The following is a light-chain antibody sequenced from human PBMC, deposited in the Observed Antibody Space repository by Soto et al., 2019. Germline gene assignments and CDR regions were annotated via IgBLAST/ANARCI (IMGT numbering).Light chain of an antibody. CDR2: GAS. CDR3: QQYYNWPPYT. J-gene: IGKJ2*01. Sequence: EVVMTQSPATLSVSPGDRATLSCSASQSVDTNVAWYQQKPGQAPMLLVYGASTRATGIPARFTGFGSGTDFTLTISGLQSDDFAVYYCQQYYNWPPYTFGQGTKLQIK. CDR1: QSVDTN. V-gene: IGKV3-15*01.